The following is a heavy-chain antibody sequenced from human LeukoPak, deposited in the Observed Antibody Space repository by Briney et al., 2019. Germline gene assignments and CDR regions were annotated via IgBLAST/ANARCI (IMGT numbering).Heavy chain of an antibody. J-gene: IGHJ4*02. D-gene: IGHD6-19*01. V-gene: IGHV4-34*01. CDR3: ARDRLLYSSGWQRYFDY. Sequence: PSETLSLTCAVYGGSFSGYYWSWIRQPPGKGLEWIGEINHSGSTNYNPSLKSRVTISVDTSKNQFSLKLSSVTAADTAVYYCARDRLLYSSGWQRYFDYWGQGTLVTVSS. CDR1: GGSFSGYY. CDR2: INHSGST.